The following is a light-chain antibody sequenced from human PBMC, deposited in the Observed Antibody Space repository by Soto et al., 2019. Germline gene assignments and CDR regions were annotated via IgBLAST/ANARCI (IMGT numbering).Light chain of an antibody. CDR2: DVS. V-gene: IGKV3-20*01. Sequence: DIVLTQSPGTLSLSPGERATLSCRSSQSVSRNYLGWYQKKPDQAPRLVIYDVSGRATGIPDRFSGSGSGTEFTLTISRLEPDDSAVYYCQQYSISPTFGQGTKVEIK. CDR1: QSVSRNY. CDR3: QQYSISPT. J-gene: IGKJ1*01.